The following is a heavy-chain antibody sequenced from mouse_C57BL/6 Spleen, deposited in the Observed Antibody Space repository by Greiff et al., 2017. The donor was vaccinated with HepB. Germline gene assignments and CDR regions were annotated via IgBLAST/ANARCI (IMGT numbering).Heavy chain of an antibody. CDR2: IHPNSGST. CDR1: GYTFTSYW. Sequence: VQLQQPGAELVKPGASVKLSCKASGYTFTSYWMHWVKQRPGQGLEWIGMIHPNSGSTNYNEKFKSKATLTVDKSSSTAYMQLSSLTSEDSAVYYCARLTTVPYAMDYWGQGTSVTVSS. V-gene: IGHV1-64*01. CDR3: ARLTTVPYAMDY. J-gene: IGHJ4*01. D-gene: IGHD1-1*01.